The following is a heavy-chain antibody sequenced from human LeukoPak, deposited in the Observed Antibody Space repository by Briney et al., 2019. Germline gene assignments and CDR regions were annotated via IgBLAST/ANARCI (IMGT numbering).Heavy chain of an antibody. D-gene: IGHD6-19*01. CDR2: ISYDGSNK. V-gene: IGHV3-30*18. J-gene: IGHJ4*02. CDR3: AKDRPPLGIAVAGTLDY. Sequence: GRSLRLSCAASGFTFSSYGMHWVRQAPGKGLEWVAVISYDGSNKYYADSAKGRFTISRDNSKNTLYLQMNSLRAEDAAVYYCAKDRPPLGIAVAGTLDYWGQGTLVTVSS. CDR1: GFTFSSYG.